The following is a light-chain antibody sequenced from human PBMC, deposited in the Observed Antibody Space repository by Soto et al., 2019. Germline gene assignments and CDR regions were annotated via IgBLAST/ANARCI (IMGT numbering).Light chain of an antibody. Sequence: QSALTQPASVSGSPGQSITISCTGTSSDVGAYNYVSWYQHHPGKVPKVMIYGVSNRPSGVSNRFSGSKSGNTASLTISGLQAEDEGDYYCHSYTTSTTRVFGGGTKLTVL. V-gene: IGLV2-14*01. CDR3: HSYTTSTTRV. CDR2: GVS. J-gene: IGLJ2*01. CDR1: SSDVGAYNY.